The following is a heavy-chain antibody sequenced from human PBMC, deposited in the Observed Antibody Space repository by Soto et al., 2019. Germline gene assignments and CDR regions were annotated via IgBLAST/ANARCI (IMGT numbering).Heavy chain of an antibody. D-gene: IGHD3-10*01. Sequence: PGGSLRLSCAASGFTFSSYSMNWVRQAPGKGLEWVSYISSSSSTIYYADSVKGRFTISRDNAKNSLYLQMNSLRDEDTAVYYCARRGVLLWFGELPSYYYYGMDVWGQGTTVTVSS. V-gene: IGHV3-48*02. CDR2: ISSSSSTI. CDR3: ARRGVLLWFGELPSYYYYGMDV. J-gene: IGHJ6*02. CDR1: GFTFSSYS.